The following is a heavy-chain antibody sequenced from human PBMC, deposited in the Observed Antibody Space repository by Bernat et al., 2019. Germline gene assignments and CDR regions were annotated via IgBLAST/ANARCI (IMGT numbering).Heavy chain of an antibody. Sequence: QVQLQQWGAGLLKPSETLSLTCAVYGGSFSGYYWSWIRQPPGKGLEWIGEINHSGSTNYNPSLKSRVTISVDTSKNQFSLKLSSVTAADTAVYYCARGDVVASDAFDIWGQGKMVTVSS. V-gene: IGHV4-34*01. CDR1: GGSFSGYY. D-gene: IGHD2-15*01. J-gene: IGHJ3*02. CDR3: ARGDVVASDAFDI. CDR2: INHSGST.